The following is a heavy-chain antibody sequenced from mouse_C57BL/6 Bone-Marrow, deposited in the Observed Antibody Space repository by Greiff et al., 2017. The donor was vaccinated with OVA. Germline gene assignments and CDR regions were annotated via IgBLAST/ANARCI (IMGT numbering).Heavy chain of an antibody. J-gene: IGHJ2*01. D-gene: IGHD3-2*02. CDR1: GYSITSGYY. V-gene: IGHV3-6*01. Sequence: EVKLQESGPGLVKPSQSLSLTCSVTGYSITSGYYWNWIRQFPGNKLEWMGYISYDGSNKYNPSLKNRISITRDTSKNQFFLKLNSVTTEDTATDYCASRQTAQATYYFDYGGQGTTLTVSS. CDR2: ISYDGSN. CDR3: ASRQTAQATYYFDY.